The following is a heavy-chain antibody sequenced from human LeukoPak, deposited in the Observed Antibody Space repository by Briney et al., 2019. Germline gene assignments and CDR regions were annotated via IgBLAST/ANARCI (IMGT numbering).Heavy chain of an antibody. CDR2: ISGSGENT. CDR3: AKDLTSWNY. J-gene: IGHJ4*02. D-gene: IGHD2-2*01. Sequence: GSLRLSCAASGFTFSSYGITWVRQAPGKGLEWVSGISGSGENTYYADSVKGRFTISRDNSKNTLYLQMNSLRAEDTALYYCAKDLTSWNYWGQGTVVAVSS. V-gene: IGHV3-23*01. CDR1: GFTFSSYG.